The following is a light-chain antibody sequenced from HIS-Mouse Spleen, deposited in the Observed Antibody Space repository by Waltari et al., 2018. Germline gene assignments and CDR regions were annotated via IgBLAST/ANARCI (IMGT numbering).Light chain of an antibody. CDR2: EDS. J-gene: IGLJ2*01. CDR1: ALPKKY. Sequence: SYELTQPPSVSVSPGQTARITCSGDALPKKYAYWYQKKSGQAPVLVIYEDSKRPSGIPERFSGSSSGTMVTLRISGGQVEDEADYYCYSTDSSGNHRVFGGGTKLTVL. V-gene: IGLV3-10*01. CDR3: YSTDSSGNHRV.